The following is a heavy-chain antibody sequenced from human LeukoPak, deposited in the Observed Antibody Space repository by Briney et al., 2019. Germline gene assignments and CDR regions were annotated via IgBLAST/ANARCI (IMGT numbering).Heavy chain of an antibody. CDR1: GGSISSSSYY. J-gene: IGHJ4*02. V-gene: IGHV4-39*01. Sequence: SETLSLTCTVSGGSISSSSYYWGWIRQPPGKGLEWIGSIYYSGSTYYNPSLKSRVTISVDTSKNQFSLKLSSVTAADTAVYYCASYQLLFDFWDYWGQGTLVTVSS. CDR2: IYYSGST. D-gene: IGHD2-2*01. CDR3: ASYQLLFDFWDY.